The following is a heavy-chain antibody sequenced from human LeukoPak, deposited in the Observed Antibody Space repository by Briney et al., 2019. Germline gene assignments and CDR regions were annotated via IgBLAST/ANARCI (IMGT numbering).Heavy chain of an antibody. J-gene: IGHJ5*02. D-gene: IGHD5-12*01. CDR1: GFTFSSYE. V-gene: IGHV3-48*03. CDR3: ARERGISGYH. Sequence: SGGSLRLSCAASGFTFSSYEMNWVRQAPGKGLEWVSYISSSGSTIYYADSVKGRFTISRDNAKNSLYLQMNSLRAEDTAVYYCARERGISGYHWGQGTLVTVSS. CDR2: ISSSGSTI.